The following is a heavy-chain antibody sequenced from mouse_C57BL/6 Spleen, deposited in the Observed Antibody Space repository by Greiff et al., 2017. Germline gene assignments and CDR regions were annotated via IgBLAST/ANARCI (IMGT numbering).Heavy chain of an antibody. CDR3: AREGGFDV. Sequence: QVQLQQPGAELVKPGASVKLSCKASGYTFTSYWMQWVKQRPGQGLEWIGEIDPSDSYTNYNQKFKGKATLTVDTSSCTAYMQLSSLTSEDSAVYYCAREGGFDVWGTGTTVTVSS. CDR1: GYTFTSYW. J-gene: IGHJ1*03. V-gene: IGHV1-50*01. CDR2: IDPSDSYT.